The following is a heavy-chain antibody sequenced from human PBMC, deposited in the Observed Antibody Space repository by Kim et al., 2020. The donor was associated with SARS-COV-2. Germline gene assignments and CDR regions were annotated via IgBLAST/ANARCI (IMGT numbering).Heavy chain of an antibody. CDR2: INHSGST. D-gene: IGHD6-6*01. V-gene: IGHV4-34*01. CDR3: ASWRDRARFYSSSGGFDY. CDR1: GGSFSGYY. J-gene: IGHJ4*02. Sequence: SETLSLTCAVYGGSFSGYYWSWIRQPPGKGLEWIGEINHSGSTNYNPSLKSRVTISVDTSKNQFSLKLSSVTAADTAVYYCASWRDRARFYSSSGGFDYWGQGTLVTVSS.